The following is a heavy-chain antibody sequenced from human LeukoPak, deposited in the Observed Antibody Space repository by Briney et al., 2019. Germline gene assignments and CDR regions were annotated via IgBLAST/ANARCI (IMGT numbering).Heavy chain of an antibody. J-gene: IGHJ4*02. CDR3: ARGDCSSTSCYTIVATTSPDY. Sequence: GGSLRLSCAASGFTFSDYYMSWILQAPGKGLEWVSYISSSGSTIYYADSVKGRFTISRDNAKNSLYLQMNSLRAEDTAVYYCARGDCSSTSCYTIVATTSPDYWGQGTLVTVSS. CDR2: ISSSGSTI. D-gene: IGHD2-2*02. V-gene: IGHV3-11*01. CDR1: GFTFSDYY.